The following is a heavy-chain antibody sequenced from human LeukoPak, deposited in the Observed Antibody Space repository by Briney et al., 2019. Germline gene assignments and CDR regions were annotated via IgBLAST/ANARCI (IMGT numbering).Heavy chain of an antibody. D-gene: IGHD3-10*01. J-gene: IGHJ3*02. Sequence: SVKVSCKASGGTFTIYAISWVRQAPGQGLEWMGGIIPIFGTANYAQKFQGRVTITADESTSTAYMELSSLRSEDTAVYYCARGGSGSYDAFDIWGQGTMVTVSS. CDR1: GGTFTIYA. CDR3: ARGGSGSYDAFDI. V-gene: IGHV1-69*13. CDR2: IIPIFGTA.